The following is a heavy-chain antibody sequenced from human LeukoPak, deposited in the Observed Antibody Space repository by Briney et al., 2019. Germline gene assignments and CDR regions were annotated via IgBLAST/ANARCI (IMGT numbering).Heavy chain of an antibody. D-gene: IGHD3-16*02. CDR2: ITSSSSYI. Sequence: GGSLRLSCAASGFTFSTYSMTWVRQAPGRGLEWVSSITSSSSYIYYADSVKGRFTISRDNAKSSLYLQMNSLRAEDTALYYCARHRTASDYWGQGTLVTVSS. CDR3: ARHRTASDY. CDR1: GFTFSTYS. V-gene: IGHV3-21*01. J-gene: IGHJ4*02.